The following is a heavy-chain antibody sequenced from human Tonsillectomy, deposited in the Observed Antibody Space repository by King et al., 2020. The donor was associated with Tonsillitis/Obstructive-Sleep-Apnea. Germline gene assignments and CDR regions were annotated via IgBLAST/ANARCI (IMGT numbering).Heavy chain of an antibody. CDR1: GYSFTNYW. D-gene: IGHD6-13*01. J-gene: IGHJ2*01. CDR3: ARPMATAGSSNWHFDL. Sequence: VQLVQSGAEVKKPGESLRISCMGSGYSFTNYWIGWVRQMPGKGLEWMGILYPGDSVTRDSPSFQVQVTLSADKSISTTYLQGSSLAASDSAMYYCARPMATAGSSNWHFDLWGRGTLVTVSS. V-gene: IGHV5-51*01. CDR2: LYPGDSVT.